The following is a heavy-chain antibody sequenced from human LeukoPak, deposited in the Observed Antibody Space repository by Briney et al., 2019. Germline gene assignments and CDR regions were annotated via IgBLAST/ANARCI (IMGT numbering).Heavy chain of an antibody. V-gene: IGHV3-53*04. Sequence: GGSLRLFCAASGFTVSSNYMSWVRQAPGKGLEWVSVIYSGGSTYYADSVKGRFTISRHNSKNTLYLQMNSLRAEDTAVYYCARVVRDDILTYYYYYGMDVWGQGTTVTVSS. CDR1: GFTVSSNY. D-gene: IGHD3-9*01. J-gene: IGHJ6*02. CDR2: IYSGGST. CDR3: ARVVRDDILTYYYYYGMDV.